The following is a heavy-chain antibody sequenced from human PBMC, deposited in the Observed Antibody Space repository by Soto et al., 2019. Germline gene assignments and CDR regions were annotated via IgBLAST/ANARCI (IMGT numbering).Heavy chain of an antibody. D-gene: IGHD3-10*01. J-gene: IGHJ4*02. Sequence: GGSLRLSCAASAFTFGTYNMHWVRQAPGKGLEWLSVITYDESDKYYADSVKGRFTISRDNSKDTLYLKIKSLRTEDKADHYCARDGVGVNTLYYFDSWGQGTLVTVSS. CDR1: AFTFGTYN. CDR2: ITYDESDK. V-gene: IGHV3-30-3*01. CDR3: ARDGVGVNTLYYFDS.